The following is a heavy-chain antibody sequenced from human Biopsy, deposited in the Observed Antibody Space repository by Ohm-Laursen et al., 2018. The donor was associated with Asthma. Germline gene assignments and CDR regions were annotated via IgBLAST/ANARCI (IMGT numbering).Heavy chain of an antibody. V-gene: IGHV1-69*01. J-gene: IGHJ4*02. CDR3: ARERIAARQRRYYFDY. D-gene: IGHD6-6*01. CDR1: GYTFINYA. Sequence: SSVKVSCKASGYTFINYAIHWVRQAPGQRLEWMGGIIPIFGTANYAQKFQGRVTITADESTSTAYMELSSLRSEDTAVYYCARERIAARQRRYYFDYWGQGTLVTVSS. CDR2: IIPIFGTA.